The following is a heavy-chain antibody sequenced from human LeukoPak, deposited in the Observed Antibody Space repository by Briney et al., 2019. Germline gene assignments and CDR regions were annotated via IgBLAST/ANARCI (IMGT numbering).Heavy chain of an antibody. CDR3: ARGGYCSGGSCYAPILGYYYYMDV. CDR2: INHSGST. Sequence: PSETLSLTCAVYGGSFSGYYWSWIRQPPGKGLEWIGEINHSGSTNYNPSLKSRVTISVDTSKNQFSLKLSSVTAADTAVYYCARGGYCSGGSCYAPILGYYYYMDVWGKGTTVTVSS. J-gene: IGHJ6*03. D-gene: IGHD2-15*01. CDR1: GGSFSGYY. V-gene: IGHV4-34*01.